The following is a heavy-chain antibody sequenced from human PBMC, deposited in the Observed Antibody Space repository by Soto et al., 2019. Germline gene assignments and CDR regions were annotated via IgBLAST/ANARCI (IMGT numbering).Heavy chain of an antibody. V-gene: IGHV4-39*01. CDR3: ARRGYYDSSGYFDY. CDR2: IYYTGNT. J-gene: IGHJ4*02. Sequence: QLQLQESGPGLVKPSETLSLTCTVSGGSISSSTYYWGWIRQPPGKGLEWIGNIYYTGNTYCNPSLKSRVTISADTSKNQFSLKLSSVTAADTAIYYCARRGYYDSSGYFDYWGQGTLVTVSS. CDR1: GGSISSSTYY. D-gene: IGHD3-22*01.